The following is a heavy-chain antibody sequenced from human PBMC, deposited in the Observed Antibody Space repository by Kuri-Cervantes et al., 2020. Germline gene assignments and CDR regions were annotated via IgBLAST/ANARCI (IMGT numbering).Heavy chain of an antibody. V-gene: IGHV4-34*01. CDR3: ARSPGSGWSN. CDR1: GGSFSGYY. J-gene: IGHJ4*02. CDR2: INHSGST. D-gene: IGHD6-19*01. Sequence: ESLKISCAVYGGSFSGYYWSWIRQPPGKGLGWIGEINHSGSTNYNPSLKSRVTISADTSKNQFSLKLSSVTAADTAVYYCARSPGSGWSNWGQGTLVTVSS.